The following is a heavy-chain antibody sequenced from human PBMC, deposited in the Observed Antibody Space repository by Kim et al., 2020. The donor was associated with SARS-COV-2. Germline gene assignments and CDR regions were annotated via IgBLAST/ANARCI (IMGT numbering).Heavy chain of an antibody. D-gene: IGHD5-12*01. CDR1: GGTFSSYA. Sequence: SVKVSCKASGGTFSSYAISWARQAPGQGLEWMGGIIPIFGTANYAQKFQGRVTITADESTSTAYMELSSLRSEDTAVYYCARGSGYDYGGYYGMDVWGQGTTVTVSS. V-gene: IGHV1-69*13. J-gene: IGHJ6*02. CDR2: IIPIFGTA. CDR3: ARGSGYDYGGYYGMDV.